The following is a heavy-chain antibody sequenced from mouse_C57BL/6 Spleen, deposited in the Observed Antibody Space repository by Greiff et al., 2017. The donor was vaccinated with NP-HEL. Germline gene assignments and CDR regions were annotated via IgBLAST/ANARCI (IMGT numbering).Heavy chain of an antibody. CDR3: ARDRFAY. J-gene: IGHJ3*01. CDR1: GFTFSSYA. CDR2: ISDGGSYT. V-gene: IGHV5-4*01. Sequence: EVKLVESGGGLVKPGGSLKLSCAASGFTFSSYAMSWVRQTPEKRLEWVATISDGGSYTYYPDNVKGRLTISRDNAKNNLYLQMSHLKSEDTAMYYCARDRFAYWGQGTLVTVSA.